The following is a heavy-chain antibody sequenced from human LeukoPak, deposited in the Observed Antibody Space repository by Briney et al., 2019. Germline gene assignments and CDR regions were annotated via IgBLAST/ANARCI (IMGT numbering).Heavy chain of an antibody. CDR3: ARVLQLERRGLDY. Sequence: ASVKVSCKVSGYTLTELSMHWVRQAPGKGLEWMGGFDPEDGETIYAQKFQGRVTMTEDSSTDTAYMELSRPRSDDTAVYYCARVLQLERRGLDYWGQGTLVTVSS. CDR1: GYTLTELS. J-gene: IGHJ4*02. D-gene: IGHD1-1*01. CDR2: FDPEDGET. V-gene: IGHV1-24*01.